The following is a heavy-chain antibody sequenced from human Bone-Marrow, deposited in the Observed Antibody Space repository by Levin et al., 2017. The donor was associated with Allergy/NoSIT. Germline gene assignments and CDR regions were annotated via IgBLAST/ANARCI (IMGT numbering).Heavy chain of an antibody. CDR2: IFFIGNT. D-gene: IGHD6-19*01. Sequence: SETLSLTCTVSGGSISSSDYYWGWIRQSPGKGLEWIGNIFFIGNTYYKPSLKSRVTMSVDTSKNQFFLKVSSVTAADTAVYFCARTPVAGPSGAFTIWGQGTMVPVSS. CDR3: ARTPVAGPSGAFTI. V-gene: IGHV4-39*01. CDR1: GGSISSSDYY. J-gene: IGHJ3*02.